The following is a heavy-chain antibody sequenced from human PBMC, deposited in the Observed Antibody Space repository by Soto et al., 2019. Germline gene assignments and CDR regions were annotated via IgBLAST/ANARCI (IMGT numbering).Heavy chain of an antibody. V-gene: IGHV3-15*01. CDR1: GFTFSNAW. CDR2: IKSKTDGGTT. Sequence: PGGSLRLSCAASGFTFSNAWMSWVRQAPGKGLEWVGRIKSKTDGGTTDYAAPVKGRFTISRDDSKNTLYLQMNSLKTEDTAVYYCTTAEVGATTGFDYWGQGTLVTVSS. J-gene: IGHJ4*02. CDR3: TTAEVGATTGFDY. D-gene: IGHD1-26*01.